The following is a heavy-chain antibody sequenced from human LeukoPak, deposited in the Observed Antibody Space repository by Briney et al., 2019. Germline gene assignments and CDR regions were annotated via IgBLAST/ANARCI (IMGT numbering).Heavy chain of an antibody. Sequence: SVKVSCKASGGTFSSYAISWVRQAPGQGLEWMGGIIPIFGTANYTQKFQGRVTITTDESTSTAYMELSSLRCEDTGVYYLARGGSIVVVPAAISYWFDPWGQGTLVTVSS. V-gene: IGHV1-69*05. D-gene: IGHD2-2*02. CDR3: ARGGSIVVVPAAISYWFDP. CDR1: GGTFSSYA. J-gene: IGHJ5*02. CDR2: IIPIFGTA.